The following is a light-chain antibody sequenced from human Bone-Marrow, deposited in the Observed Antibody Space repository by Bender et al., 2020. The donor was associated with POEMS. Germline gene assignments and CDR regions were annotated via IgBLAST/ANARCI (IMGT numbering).Light chain of an antibody. CDR3: CSYAGPWV. J-gene: IGLJ2*01. V-gene: IGLV2-23*02. Sequence: QSVLTQPPSVSGAPGQRVTISCTGISGDVGTYNLVSWYQQHPGKAPKLIIFDVIKRPSGISNRFSGSQSGNTASLTISGLQSDDEAEYYCCSYAGPWVFGGGTKLTVL. CDR2: DVI. CDR1: SGDVGTYNL.